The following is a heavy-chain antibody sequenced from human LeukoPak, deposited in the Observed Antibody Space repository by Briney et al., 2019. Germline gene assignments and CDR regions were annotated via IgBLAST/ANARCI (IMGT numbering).Heavy chain of an antibody. D-gene: IGHD2-15*01. J-gene: IGHJ4*02. CDR1: GYSFSSYG. CDR2: ISAYNGNT. Sequence: GASVKVSCKASGYSFSSYGISWVRQAPGQGLEWMGWISAYNGNTNYAQRLQGRVTMTTDTSTSTVYMELRGLTSGDTAVYYCARVPSGGPFDYWGQGTLVTVSS. CDR3: ARVPSGGPFDY. V-gene: IGHV1-18*01.